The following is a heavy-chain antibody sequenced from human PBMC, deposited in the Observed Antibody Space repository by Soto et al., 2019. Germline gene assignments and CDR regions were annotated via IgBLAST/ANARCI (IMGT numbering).Heavy chain of an antibody. CDR1: GFTFSSYA. CDR3: ARATAGYNWFDP. J-gene: IGHJ5*02. Sequence: PGGSLRLSCAASGFTFSSYAMHWVRQAPGKGLVWVAVISYDGSNKYYADSVKGRFTISRDNSKNTLYLQMNSLRAEDTAVYYCARATAGYNWFDPWGQGTLVTVSS. D-gene: IGHD6-13*01. V-gene: IGHV3-30-3*01. CDR2: ISYDGSNK.